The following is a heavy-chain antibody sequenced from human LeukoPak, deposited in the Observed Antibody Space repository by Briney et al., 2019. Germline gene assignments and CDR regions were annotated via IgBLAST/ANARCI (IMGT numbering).Heavy chain of an antibody. D-gene: IGHD6-19*01. CDR3: ARGPLLGGWYIYQH. V-gene: IGHV4-39*07. CDR2: IYYSGST. CDR1: GGSIISSSYY. J-gene: IGHJ1*01. Sequence: SETLSLTCTVSGGSIISSSYYWGWLRQPPGKGLEWIGSIYYSGSTYYNPSLKSRVTISVDTSKNQFSLKLSSVTAADTAVYYCARGPLLGGWYIYQHWGQGTLVTVSS.